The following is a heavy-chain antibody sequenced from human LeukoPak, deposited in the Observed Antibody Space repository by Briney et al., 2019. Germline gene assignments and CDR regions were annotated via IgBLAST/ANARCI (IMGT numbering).Heavy chain of an antibody. Sequence: SETLSLTCTVSGGSISSGDYYWSWLRQSPGKGLEWIGYIYYSGSPYYNPSLKSRVTISRDTSKNPFSLNLSSVTAADTAVYYCARAMVRGVPFDYWGQGTLVSVSS. CDR2: IYYSGSP. CDR3: ARAMVRGVPFDY. J-gene: IGHJ4*02. CDR1: GGSISSGDYY. V-gene: IGHV4-30-4*01. D-gene: IGHD3-10*01.